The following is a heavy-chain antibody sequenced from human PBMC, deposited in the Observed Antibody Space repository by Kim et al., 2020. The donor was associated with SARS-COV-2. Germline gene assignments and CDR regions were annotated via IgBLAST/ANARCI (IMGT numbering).Heavy chain of an antibody. Sequence: SETLSLTCAVFGGSLSNYYWTWIRQPPGKGLEWIGEITHGGSTKYSPSLKSRVAISVDTSKNQFSLRLNSVTAADTALYYCARSVAGFDYWGQGTLVTAS. V-gene: IGHV4-34*01. CDR1: GGSLSNYY. CDR3: ARSVAGFDY. D-gene: IGHD6-19*01. J-gene: IGHJ4*02. CDR2: ITHGGST.